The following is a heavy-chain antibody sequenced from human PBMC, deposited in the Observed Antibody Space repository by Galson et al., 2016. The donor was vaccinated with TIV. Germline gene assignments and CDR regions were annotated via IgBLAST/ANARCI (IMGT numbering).Heavy chain of an antibody. CDR2: INQDGSEK. D-gene: IGHD2/OR15-2a*01. CDR1: GFTFSSYW. J-gene: IGHJ3*01. V-gene: IGHV3-7*01. Sequence: SLRLSCAASGFTFSSYWMTWVRQAPGKGLEWVASINQDGSEKYYVDSVKDRFTISRDNAKNSLFLQMNSLRAEDTAVYYCATFYHSTLGWAGGFDFWGQGTMVTVSA. CDR3: ATFYHSTLGWAGGFDF.